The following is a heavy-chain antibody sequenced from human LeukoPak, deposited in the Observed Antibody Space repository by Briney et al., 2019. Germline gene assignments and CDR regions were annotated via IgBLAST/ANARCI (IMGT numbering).Heavy chain of an antibody. CDR3: ARDTAMVTDAFDI. D-gene: IGHD5-18*01. CDR1: GFTFSSYG. J-gene: IGHJ3*02. V-gene: IGHV3-30*03. Sequence: GGSLRLSCAASGFTFSSYGMHWVRQAPGKGLEWVAVISSDGSNEYYADSVKGRFTISRENAKNSLYLQMNSLRAGDTAVYYCARDTAMVTDAFDIWGQGTMVTVS. CDR2: ISSDGSNE.